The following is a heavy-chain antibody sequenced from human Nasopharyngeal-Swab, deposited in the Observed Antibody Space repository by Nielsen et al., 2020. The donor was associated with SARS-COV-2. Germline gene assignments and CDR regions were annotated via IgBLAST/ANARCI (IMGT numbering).Heavy chain of an antibody. CDR2: IYPSGRT. J-gene: IGHJ6*03. V-gene: IGHV4-4*08. Sequence: SETLSLTCSVSGDSISGYYWSWIRQAPGKGLEWIGYIYPSGRTNYNPSLKSQVTQSVDTSKNEISLNLSSVTAADTAVYYCARGFHYDSAGYSRPYSYSYMTVWGKGTTVTVSS. D-gene: IGHD3-22*01. CDR3: ARGFHYDSAGYSRPYSYSYMTV. CDR1: GDSISGYY.